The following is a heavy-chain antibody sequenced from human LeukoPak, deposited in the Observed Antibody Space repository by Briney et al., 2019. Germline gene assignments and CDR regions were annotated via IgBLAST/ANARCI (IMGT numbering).Heavy chain of an antibody. Sequence: ASVKVSCKASGYTFTNSYIHWVRQAPGQVLEWMGLINPSGGSTSYAQKFQGRVTMTRDTSTSTVYMELSSLRSEDTAVYYCARAGGYCGRISCPYYFDYWGQGSLVAVSS. D-gene: IGHD2-15*01. CDR3: ARAGGYCGRISCPYYFDY. CDR1: GYTFTNSY. CDR2: INPSGGST. J-gene: IGHJ4*02. V-gene: IGHV1-46*01.